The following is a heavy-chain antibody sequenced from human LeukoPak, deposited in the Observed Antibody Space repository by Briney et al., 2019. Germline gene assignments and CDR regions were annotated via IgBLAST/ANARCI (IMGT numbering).Heavy chain of an antibody. D-gene: IGHD6-13*01. J-gene: IGHJ4*02. CDR1: GYTFTNYY. Sequence: ASVKVSCKASGYTFTNYYMHWMRQAPGQGLEWMGILNPSGGTTSYPQKFQGRVTMSRDTSISTAYMELSRLRSDDTAVYYCARVTPDTAAAGPALDYWGQGTLVTVSS. CDR3: ARVTPDTAAAGPALDY. V-gene: IGHV1-46*01. CDR2: LNPSGGTT.